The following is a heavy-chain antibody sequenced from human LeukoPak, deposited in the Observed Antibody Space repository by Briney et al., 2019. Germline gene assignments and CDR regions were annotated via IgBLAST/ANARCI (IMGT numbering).Heavy chain of an antibody. V-gene: IGHV3-33*01. Sequence: PGGSLRLSCAASGFTFGSYGMHWVRQAPGKGLEWVAVIWYDGSNKYYADSVKGRFTISRDNSKNTLYLQMNSLRAEDTAVYYCARDQMVQGVIYYFDYWGQGTLVTVSS. CDR1: GFTFGSYG. J-gene: IGHJ4*02. D-gene: IGHD3-10*01. CDR2: IWYDGSNK. CDR3: ARDQMVQGVIYYFDY.